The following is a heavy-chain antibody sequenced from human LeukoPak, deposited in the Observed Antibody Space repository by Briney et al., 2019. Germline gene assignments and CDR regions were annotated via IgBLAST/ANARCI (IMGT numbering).Heavy chain of an antibody. CDR3: ARGYAYGPNYYFDY. CDR2: IYYSGST. D-gene: IGHD5-18*01. V-gene: IGHV4-59*01. CDR1: GGSISNYY. Sequence: PSETLSLTCSFSGGSISNYYWSWVRQPPGKGLEWIGYIYYSGSTDYNPSLKSRVTISIDTPKNHFSLGLSSVTAADTASYYCARGYAYGPNYYFDYWGQGTLVTVSS. J-gene: IGHJ4*02.